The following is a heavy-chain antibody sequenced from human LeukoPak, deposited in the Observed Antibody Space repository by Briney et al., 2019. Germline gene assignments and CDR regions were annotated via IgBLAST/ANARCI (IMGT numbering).Heavy chain of an antibody. CDR1: GGSISSYY. D-gene: IGHD6-6*01. CDR3: ARSSGSSWTEQSYYFDY. J-gene: IGHJ4*02. CDR2: IYHSGST. Sequence: SETLPLTCTVSGGSISSYYWSWIRQPPGKGLEWIGYIYHSGSTYYDPSLKSRVTISVDRSKNQFSLKLSSVTAADTAVYYCARSSGSSWTEQSYYFDYWGQGTLVTVSS. V-gene: IGHV4-4*09.